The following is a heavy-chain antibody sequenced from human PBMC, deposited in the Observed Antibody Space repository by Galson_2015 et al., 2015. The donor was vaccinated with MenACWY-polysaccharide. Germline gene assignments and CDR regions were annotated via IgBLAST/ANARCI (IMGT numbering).Heavy chain of an antibody. CDR3: ARDQLWWP. J-gene: IGHJ5*02. Sequence: SLRLSCAGSGFTFSSYGMNWVRQAPGRGLEWVSSISSGSSYMYYADSVKGRFTISRDDAKNSLYLQMNGLRAEDTAVYYCARDQLWWPWGQGTLVTVSS. V-gene: IGHV3-21*01. D-gene: IGHD2-21*01. CDR1: GFTFSSYG. CDR2: ISSGSSYM.